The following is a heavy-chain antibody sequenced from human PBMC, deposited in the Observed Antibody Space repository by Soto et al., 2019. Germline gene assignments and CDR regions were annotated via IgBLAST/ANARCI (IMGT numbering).Heavy chain of an antibody. J-gene: IGHJ4*02. CDR1: GFTFSSYA. CDR3: ARDLSRDGYKPPRYYFDY. V-gene: IGHV3-23*01. CDR2: ITASGGAT. Sequence: GGSLRLSCAASGFTFSSYAMSWVRQAPGRGLQCVSTITASGGATYYADSVQGRFTISRDNSKNTLYLQMNSLRAEDTAVYYCARDLSRDGYKPPRYYFDYWGQGTLVTVSS. D-gene: IGHD5-12*01.